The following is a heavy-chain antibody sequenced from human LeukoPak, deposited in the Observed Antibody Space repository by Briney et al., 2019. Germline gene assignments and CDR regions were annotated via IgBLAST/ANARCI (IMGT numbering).Heavy chain of an antibody. Sequence: PGKGLEWVAVISYDGSNKYYADSVKGRFTISRDNSKNTLYLQMNSLRAEDTAVYYCASEADWGQGTLVTVSS. CDR2: ISYDGSNK. J-gene: IGHJ4*02. CDR3: ASEAD. V-gene: IGHV3-30-3*01.